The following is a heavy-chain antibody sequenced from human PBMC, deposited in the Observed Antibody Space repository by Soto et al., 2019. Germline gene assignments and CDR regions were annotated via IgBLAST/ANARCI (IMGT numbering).Heavy chain of an antibody. Sequence: SETLSLTCTVSGGSISSGGYYWSWIRQHPGKGLEWIGYIYYSGSTYYNPSLKSRVTISVDTSKNQFSLKLSSVTAADTAVYYCARCKLERPLIYYYYSMDVWGQGTTVTVSS. J-gene: IGHJ6*02. V-gene: IGHV4-31*03. CDR2: IYYSGST. D-gene: IGHD1-1*01. CDR3: ARCKLERPLIYYYYSMDV. CDR1: GGSISSGGYY.